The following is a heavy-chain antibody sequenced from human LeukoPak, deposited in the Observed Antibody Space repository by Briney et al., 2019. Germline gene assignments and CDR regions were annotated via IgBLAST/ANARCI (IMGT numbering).Heavy chain of an antibody. CDR3: AARRGAAAGTDYFDD. D-gene: IGHD6-13*01. Sequence: GGSLRLSCVASGFTFDDYGINWVRQAPGKGLEWVSGIRWKSGSIAYADSVKGRFTISRDNAKNSLYLQMNSLRVEDMALYHCAARRGAAAGTDYFDDWGQGTLVTVSS. V-gene: IGHV3-9*03. J-gene: IGHJ4*02. CDR2: IRWKSGSI. CDR1: GFTFDDYG.